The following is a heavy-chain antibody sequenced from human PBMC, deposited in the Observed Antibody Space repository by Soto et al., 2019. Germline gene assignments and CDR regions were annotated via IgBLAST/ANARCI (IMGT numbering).Heavy chain of an antibody. D-gene: IGHD5-12*01. CDR2: ISSSGSTV. V-gene: IGHV3-48*03. Sequence: GALRLSFANSRLNLSTYEMHWVRQAPGKGLEWVSYISSSGSTVYYADSVKGRFTISRDNTRNSLYLQMNRLRDEDTALYYCVRYCATTLCNGVATRTFDYWGQGTLVTGSS. J-gene: IGHJ4*02. CDR1: RLNLSTYE. CDR3: VRYCATTLCNGVATRTFDY.